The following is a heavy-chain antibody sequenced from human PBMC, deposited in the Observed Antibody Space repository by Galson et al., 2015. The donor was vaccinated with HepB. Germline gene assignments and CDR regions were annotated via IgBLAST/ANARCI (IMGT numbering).Heavy chain of an antibody. V-gene: IGHV3-11*01. CDR3: SRDPRTADY. CDR2: ISGGGTTM. Sequence: LRLSCAATGFSFSDHYMSWFRQAPGKGLEWLSYISGGGTTMTYADSVKGRFTVSRDNTKNSLYLQMSSLRDEDTAMYYCSRDPRTADYWGQGTLVTVSS. CDR1: GFSFSDHY. J-gene: IGHJ4*02.